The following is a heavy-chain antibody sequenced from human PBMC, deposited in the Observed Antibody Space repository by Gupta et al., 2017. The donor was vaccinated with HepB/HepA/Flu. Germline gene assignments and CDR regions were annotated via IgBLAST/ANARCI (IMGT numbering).Heavy chain of an antibody. CDR3: AEPEGGSSSPYYGMDV. Sequence: QVQLVQSGAEVKKPGSSVKVSCKASGGTFSSYAISWVRQAPGQGLEWMGRIIPILGIANYAQKFQGRVTITADKSTSTAYMELSSLRSEDTAVYYCAEPEGGSSSPYYGMDVWGQGTTVTVSS. D-gene: IGHD6-13*01. J-gene: IGHJ6*02. CDR1: GGTFSSYA. V-gene: IGHV1-69*04. CDR2: IIPILGIA.